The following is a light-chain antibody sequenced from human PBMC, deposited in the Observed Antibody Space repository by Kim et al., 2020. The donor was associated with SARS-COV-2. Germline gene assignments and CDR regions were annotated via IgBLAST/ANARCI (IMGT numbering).Light chain of an antibody. J-gene: IGLJ1*01. CDR1: SSDVGGYKY. CDR3: SSYIRGSTNYV. V-gene: IGLV2-14*01. Sequence: SITISCTGTSSDVGGYKYVSWYQQHPGKAPKLVIYEVSNRPSGVSNRFSGSKSGNTASLTISGLQAEDEADYYCSSYIRGSTNYVFGTWTKVTVL. CDR2: EVS.